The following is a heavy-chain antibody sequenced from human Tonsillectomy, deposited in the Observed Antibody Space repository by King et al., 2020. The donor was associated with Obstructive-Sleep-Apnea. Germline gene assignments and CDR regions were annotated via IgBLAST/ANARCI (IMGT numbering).Heavy chain of an antibody. J-gene: IGHJ6*02. CDR2: IYHSGST. Sequence: VQLQESGPGLVKPSGTLSLTCAVSGGSISSSNWWSWVRQPPGKGLEGIGEIYHSGSTNYNPSLKSRVTISVDKSKNQFSLKLSSVTAADTAVYYCARVKITIFGVVMSYGMDVWGQGTTVTVSS. D-gene: IGHD3-3*01. CDR3: ARVKITIFGVVMSYGMDV. V-gene: IGHV4-4*02. CDR1: GGSISSSNW.